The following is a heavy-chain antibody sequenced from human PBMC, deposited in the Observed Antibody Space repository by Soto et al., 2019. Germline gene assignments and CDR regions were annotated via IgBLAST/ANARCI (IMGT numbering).Heavy chain of an antibody. CDR3: APLSVSLSGPYGIHV. D-gene: IGHD2-15*01. V-gene: IGHV4-39*01. CDR1: GYSVSSRDYY. Sequence: SETLSLTCSVSGYSVSSRDYYWAWIRQPPGKGLEWIGSMLYSGLTYYNPSLKSRVTLSVDTSKNQFSVRLNSVTASDTAVYYCAPLSVSLSGPYGIHVWGQGTTVTVSS. J-gene: IGHJ6*02. CDR2: MLYSGLT.